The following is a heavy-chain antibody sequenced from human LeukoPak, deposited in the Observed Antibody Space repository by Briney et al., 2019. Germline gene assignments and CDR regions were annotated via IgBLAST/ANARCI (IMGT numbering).Heavy chain of an antibody. J-gene: IGHJ4*02. D-gene: IGHD5-24*01. V-gene: IGHV3-23*01. CDR3: ARGGVEMATIMVYFDY. CDR2: ISGSGGST. CDR1: GFTFSSYG. Sequence: GGSLRLSCAASGFTFSSYGMTWVRQAPGKGLEWVSAISGSGGSTYYADSVKGRSTISRDNSKNTLYLQMNSLRAEDTAVYYCARGGVEMATIMVYFDYWGQGTLVTVSS.